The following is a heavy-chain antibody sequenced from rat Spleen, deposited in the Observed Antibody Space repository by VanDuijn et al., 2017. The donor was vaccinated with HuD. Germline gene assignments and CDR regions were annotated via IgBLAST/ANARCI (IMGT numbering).Heavy chain of an antibody. V-gene: IGHV2S8*01. CDR2: ISSDGST. D-gene: IGHD1-2*01. Sequence: QVQLKESGPDLVQPSQTLSLTCTVSGFSLSNYGVNWVRQPPGKGLEWFVAISSDGSTFYNSVLKSRLSISRDTSKSQVFLKMSSLQTEDTSMYFCARWGHYSSLDFWGPGTMVTVSS. CDR3: ARWGHYSSLDF. J-gene: IGHJ1*01. CDR1: GFSLSNYG.